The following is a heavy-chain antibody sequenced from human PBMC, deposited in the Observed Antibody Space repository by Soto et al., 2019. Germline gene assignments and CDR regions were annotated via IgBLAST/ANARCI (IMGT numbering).Heavy chain of an antibody. J-gene: IGHJ4*02. CDR2: ISAYNGNT. V-gene: IGHV1-18*01. CDR1: GYTFTSYG. Sequence: QVQLVQSGAEVKKPGASVKVSCKASGYTFTSYGISWVRQAPGQGLEWMGWISAYNGNTNYAQKLQGRVTMTTDTYTSTAYMEMRSLRSDEPAVYYCARDPHQITMRVVVPRGPPYYFDYWGQGTLVTVSS. CDR3: ARDPHQITMRVVVPRGPPYYFDY. D-gene: IGHD3-22*01.